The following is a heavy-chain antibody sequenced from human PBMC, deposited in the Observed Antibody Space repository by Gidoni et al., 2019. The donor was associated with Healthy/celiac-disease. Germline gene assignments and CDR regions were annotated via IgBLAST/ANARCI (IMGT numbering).Heavy chain of an antibody. J-gene: IGHJ4*02. CDR1: GFIFSNYG. Sequence: VQLVESGGGVVQHGRSLSLSRAASGFIFSNYGMHLVRQAPGEGLEWVAVRTYDGGNTLCADSVKGRFTISRDNSKSTLYLQMNSRGDEDTAVYYCARFWEICTTFDYWGQGTLVTVSS. CDR2: RTYDGGNT. V-gene: IGHV3-30*19. CDR3: ARFWEICTTFDY. D-gene: IGHD3-16*01.